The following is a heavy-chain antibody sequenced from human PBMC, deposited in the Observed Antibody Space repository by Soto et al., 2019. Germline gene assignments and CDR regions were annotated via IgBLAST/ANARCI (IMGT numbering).Heavy chain of an antibody. CDR1: GGSFSGYY. CDR3: ARGAAAPRGWFDP. J-gene: IGHJ5*02. D-gene: IGHD2-15*01. V-gene: IGHV4-34*01. CDR2: INHSGST. Sequence: QVQLQQWGAGLLKPSETLSLTCAVYGGSFSGYYWSWIRQPPGKGLEWIGEINHSGSTNYNPSLKSRVTISVDTSKNQFSLKLSSVTAADTAVYYCARGAAAPRGWFDPWGQGTLVTVSS.